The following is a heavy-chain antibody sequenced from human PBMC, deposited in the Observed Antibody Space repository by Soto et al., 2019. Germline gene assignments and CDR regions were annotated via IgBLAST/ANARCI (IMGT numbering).Heavy chain of an antibody. J-gene: IGHJ4*02. Sequence: KASETLSLTCSIYSGSFSCYYWSWIRQAPGKGLEWIGEISQSGNTNYSPSLKSRVSISIDTSKKQFSLNLASVSAADTAVYYCARAPKVSGSSQTRPDFWGQGTLVTVSS. V-gene: IGHV4-34*01. CDR1: SGSFSCYY. CDR2: ISQSGNT. D-gene: IGHD6-6*01. CDR3: ARAPKVSGSSQTRPDF.